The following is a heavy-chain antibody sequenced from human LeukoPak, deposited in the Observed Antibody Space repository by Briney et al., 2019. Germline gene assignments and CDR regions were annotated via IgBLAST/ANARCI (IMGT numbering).Heavy chain of an antibody. Sequence: PGGSLRLSCAASGFTFRSYSMSWVRQAPGKGLEWVSSISGSSSYINYADSVKGRFTISRDNAKNSLYLQMNSLRAEDTAVYYCARRYVSWFDPWGQGTLVTVSS. CDR2: ISGSSSYI. J-gene: IGHJ5*02. CDR1: GFTFRSYS. D-gene: IGHD3-16*01. CDR3: ARRYVSWFDP. V-gene: IGHV3-21*01.